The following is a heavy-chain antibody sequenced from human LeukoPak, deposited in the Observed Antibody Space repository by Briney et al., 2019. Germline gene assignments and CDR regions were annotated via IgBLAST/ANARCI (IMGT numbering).Heavy chain of an antibody. J-gene: IGHJ4*02. Sequence: GGSLRLSCAASGFTFSSYEMNWVCQAPGKGLEWVSYISSSGSTIYYADSVKGRFTISRDNAKNSLYLQMNSLRAEDTAVYYCAREDGFGELYYRAFDYWGQGTLVTVSS. V-gene: IGHV3-48*03. CDR3: AREDGFGELYYRAFDY. D-gene: IGHD3-10*01. CDR1: GFTFSSYE. CDR2: ISSSGSTI.